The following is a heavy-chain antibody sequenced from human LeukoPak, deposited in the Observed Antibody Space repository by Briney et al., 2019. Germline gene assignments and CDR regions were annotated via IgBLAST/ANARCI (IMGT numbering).Heavy chain of an antibody. CDR2: IKQDGSEK. Sequence: PGGSLRLSCAASGVTFSSYWISWVGQAPGKGLEWEANIKQDGSEKYYVDSVKGRFTISRDNAKNSLYLQMNSLRAEDTAVYYCARDPGDYYDSSGYYYLDYWGQGTLVTDSS. J-gene: IGHJ4*02. CDR1: GVTFSSYW. V-gene: IGHV3-7*01. D-gene: IGHD3-22*01. CDR3: ARDPGDYYDSSGYYYLDY.